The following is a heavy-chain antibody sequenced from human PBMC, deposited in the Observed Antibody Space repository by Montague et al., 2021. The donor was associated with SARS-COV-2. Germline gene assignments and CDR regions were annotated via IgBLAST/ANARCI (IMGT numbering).Heavy chain of an antibody. V-gene: IGHV4-30-2*05. CDR1: GGSVSSGDFV. Sequence: TLSLTCAVSGGSVSSGDFVWTWVRQPPGRGLEWLGSIAHSGGSXYXXXXKXRIALSLDTSANHFSLSLNSVTAADSATYYCARLTVIVDTSGGTLHWFDPWGQGALVTVSS. CDR3: ARLTVIVDTSGGTLHWFDP. J-gene: IGHJ5*02. CDR2: IAHSGGS. D-gene: IGHD2-21*02.